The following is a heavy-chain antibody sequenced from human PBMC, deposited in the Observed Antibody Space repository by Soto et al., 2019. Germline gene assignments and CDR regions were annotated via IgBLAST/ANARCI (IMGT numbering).Heavy chain of an antibody. V-gene: IGHV3-7*01. CDR3: ARDCVRGSYYDFWSGYYTAPPREYYFDY. J-gene: IGHJ4*02. CDR2: IKQDGSEK. D-gene: IGHD3-3*01. Sequence: GGSLRLSCAASGFTFSSYWMSWFRQAPGKGLEWVANIKQDGSEKYYVDSVKGRFTISRDNAKNSLYLQMNSLRAEDTAVYYCARDCVRGSYYDFWSGYYTAPPREYYFDYWGQGTLVTVSS. CDR1: GFTFSSYW.